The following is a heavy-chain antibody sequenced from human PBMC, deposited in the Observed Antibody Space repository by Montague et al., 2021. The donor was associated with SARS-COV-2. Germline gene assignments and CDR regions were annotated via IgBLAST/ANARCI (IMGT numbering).Heavy chain of an antibody. Sequence: SETLSLTCAVYGGSFSGYYWTWIRQSPGKGLEWIAEINHSGTTNYNFNPSLRSRVTILVATSKSQFSLKLSSVTAADTGVYYCARWDPQTLTLIGLRGKSASDYWGQGTLVTVSS. V-gene: IGHV4-34*01. CDR1: GGSFSGYY. CDR2: INHSGTT. CDR3: ARWDPQTLTLIGLRGKSASDY. D-gene: IGHD4-23*01. J-gene: IGHJ4*02.